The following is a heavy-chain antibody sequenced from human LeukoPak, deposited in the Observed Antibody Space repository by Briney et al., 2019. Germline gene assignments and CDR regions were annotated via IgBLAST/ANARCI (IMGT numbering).Heavy chain of an antibody. J-gene: IGHJ4*02. CDR2: IIPIFGTA. CDR1: GGTFSSYA. CDR3: ACGYSYGSFDY. D-gene: IGHD5-18*01. V-gene: IGHV1-69*05. Sequence: GASVKVSCKASGGTFSSYAISWVRQAPGQGLEWMGRIIPIFGTANYAQKFQGRVTITTDESTSTAYMELSSLRSEDTAMYYCACGYSYGSFDYWGQGTLVTVSS.